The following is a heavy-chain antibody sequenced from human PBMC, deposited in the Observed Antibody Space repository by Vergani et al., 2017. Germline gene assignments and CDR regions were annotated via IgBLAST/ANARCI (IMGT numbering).Heavy chain of an antibody. D-gene: IGHD3-10*01. Sequence: EVQLVESGGGLVKPGGSLRLSCAASGFTYSSYSMNWVRQAPGKGLEWVSSISSSSSYIYYADSVKGRFTISRDNAKNSLYLQMNCLRAEDTAVYYCARDDYYGSGSYYPYYYYYGMDVWGQGTTVTVSS. CDR2: ISSSSSYI. J-gene: IGHJ6*02. CDR1: GFTYSSYS. V-gene: IGHV3-21*01. CDR3: ARDDYYGSGSYYPYYYYYGMDV.